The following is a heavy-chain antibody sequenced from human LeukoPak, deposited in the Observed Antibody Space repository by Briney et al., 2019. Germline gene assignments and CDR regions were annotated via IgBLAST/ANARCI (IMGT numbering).Heavy chain of an antibody. CDR3: AGERGEEYSSGWYKTNFFYN. Sequence: SDTLSLTHTLYCPSFTSVSDYWAWIRPPPGRGLEWIATGDYSGDTYYNPSLESRVAISADMSKNQISLQLTSVTGADTAVYYCAGERGEEYSSGWYKTNFFYNWGQGVRVTVSS. CDR1: CPSFTSVSDY. V-gene: IGHV4-39*07. D-gene: IGHD6-19*01. CDR2: GDYSGDT. J-gene: IGHJ4*02.